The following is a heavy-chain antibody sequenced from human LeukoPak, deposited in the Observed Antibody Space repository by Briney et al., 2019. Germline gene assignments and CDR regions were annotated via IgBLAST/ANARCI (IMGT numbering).Heavy chain of an antibody. Sequence: SETLSLTCTVSGGSISSYYWSWIRQPPGKGLEWIGYIYYSGSTNYNPSLTSRVTISVDTSKNQFSLKLSSVTAADTAVYYCARRVLSSSWNFPYYTDVWGKGTTVTVSS. CDR1: GGSISSYY. J-gene: IGHJ6*03. CDR2: IYYSGST. V-gene: IGHV4-59*01. D-gene: IGHD1-7*01. CDR3: ARRVLSSSWNFPYYTDV.